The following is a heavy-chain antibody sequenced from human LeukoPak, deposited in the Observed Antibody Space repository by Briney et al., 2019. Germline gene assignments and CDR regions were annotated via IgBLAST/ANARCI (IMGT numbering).Heavy chain of an antibody. CDR3: AREERSWYGLDYYHYGMDV. J-gene: IGHJ6*02. Sequence: PSQTLSLTCAISGDSVSSNSAAWNWIRQSPSRGLEWLGRTYHRSKWYNDYAVSVKSRITINPDTSKNQFSLQLNSVTPEDTAVYYCAREERSWYGLDYYHYGMDVWGQGTTVTVSS. CDR1: GDSVSSNSAA. D-gene: IGHD6-13*01. V-gene: IGHV6-1*01. CDR2: TYHRSKWYN.